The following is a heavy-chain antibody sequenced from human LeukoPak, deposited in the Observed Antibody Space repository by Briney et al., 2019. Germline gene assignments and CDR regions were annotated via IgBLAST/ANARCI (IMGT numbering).Heavy chain of an antibody. D-gene: IGHD3-22*01. CDR3: ASYYYDSRFDY. J-gene: IGHJ4*02. V-gene: IGHV3-66*01. CDR1: GFTVISNY. Sequence: PGGSLRLSCAASGFTVISNYMSWVRQAPGKGLEWVSVIYSGGSTYYADSVKGRFTISRDNSKNTLYLQMNSLRAEDTAVYYCASYYYDSRFDYWGQGTLVTVSS. CDR2: IYSGGST.